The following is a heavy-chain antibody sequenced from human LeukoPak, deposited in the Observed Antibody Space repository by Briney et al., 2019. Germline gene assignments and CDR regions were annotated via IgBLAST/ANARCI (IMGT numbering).Heavy chain of an antibody. V-gene: IGHV1-2*02. CDR1: GYTFTGYY. J-gene: IGHJ4*02. CDR3: APLDYYDSSGYPDY. D-gene: IGHD3-22*01. CDR2: INPNSGGT. Sequence: ASVKVSCKASGYTFTGYYMHLVRQAPGQGLEWMGWINPNSGGTNYAQKFQGRVTMTRDTSISTAYMELSRLRSDDTAVYYCAPLDYYDSSGYPDYWGQGTLVTVSS.